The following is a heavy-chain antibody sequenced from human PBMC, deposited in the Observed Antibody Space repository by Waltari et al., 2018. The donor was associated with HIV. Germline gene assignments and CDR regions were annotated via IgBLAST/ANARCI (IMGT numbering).Heavy chain of an antibody. J-gene: IGHJ4*02. D-gene: IGHD3-22*01. V-gene: IGHV3-33*01. CDR1: GFTFSSYG. CDR3: ARTRYETSGYCFDY. CDR2: VWNDGKNK. Sequence: QVQLVESGGGVVQPGRSLRLSCAASGFTFSSYGMHWVRQAPGKGLEWLAVVWNDGKNKYYADSVKGRFTVSRDNSKNTLFLQMNRLRGDDTAVYYCARTRYETSGYCFDYWGQGTLVTVSS.